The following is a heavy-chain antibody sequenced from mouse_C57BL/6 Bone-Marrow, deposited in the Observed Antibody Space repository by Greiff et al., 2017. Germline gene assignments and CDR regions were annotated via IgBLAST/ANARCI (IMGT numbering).Heavy chain of an antibody. CDR1: GFNIKDDY. J-gene: IGHJ4*01. CDR2: IDPENGDT. V-gene: IGHV14-4*01. D-gene: IGHD1-2*01. CDR3: TSFLDYAMDY. Sequence: VQLQQSGAELVRPGASVKLSCTASGFNIKDDYLHWVKQRPEQGLEWIGWIDPENGDTESASKFQGKATITADTSSNTAYLQLSSLTSEDTAVYYCTSFLDYAMDYWGQGTSVTGSS.